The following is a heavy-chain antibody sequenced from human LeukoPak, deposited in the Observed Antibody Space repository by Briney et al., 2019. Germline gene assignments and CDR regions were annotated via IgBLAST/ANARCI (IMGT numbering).Heavy chain of an antibody. J-gene: IGHJ4*02. CDR2: IIPILGIA. CDR1: GGTFSSYA. Sequence: SVKVSCKASGGTFSSYAISWVRQAPGQGLEWMGRIIPILGIANYAQKFQGRVTITADKSTSTAYMELSRLRSDDTAVYYCAREGIAVAGTRNYFDYWGQGTLVTVSS. D-gene: IGHD6-19*01. CDR3: AREGIAVAGTRNYFDY. V-gene: IGHV1-69*04.